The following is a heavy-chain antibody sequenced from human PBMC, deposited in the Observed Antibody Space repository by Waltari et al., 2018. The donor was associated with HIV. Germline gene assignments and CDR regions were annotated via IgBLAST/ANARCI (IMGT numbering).Heavy chain of an antibody. V-gene: IGHV7-4-1*02. CDR3: ARAVSPNWFDP. CDR2: IHSNTGNP. J-gene: IGHJ5*02. CDR1: GYSFTTYS. Sequence: QVPLVQSGSELKKPGASVKVSCKASGYSFTTYSINWVRQSPGQGLEWMGWIHSNTGNPTYAQGFTGRFVFSLDTSVSTAYLQISSLKAEDTAVYYCARAVSPNWFDPWGQGTLVAVSS.